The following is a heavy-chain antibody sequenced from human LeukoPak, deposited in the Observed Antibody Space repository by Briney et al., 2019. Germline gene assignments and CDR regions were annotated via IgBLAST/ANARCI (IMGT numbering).Heavy chain of an antibody. V-gene: IGHV3-30*03. J-gene: IGHJ4*02. D-gene: IGHD3-10*01. Sequence: PGGSLRLSCAVSGFTFSSYGMHWVRQAPGKGLEWVAVISYDGNNRYHADSVKGRFTISRDNSKNTLYLQMNSLRAEDTALYYCARDRLWFEVRAYFFEYWGQGNLVTVSS. CDR2: ISYDGNNR. CDR3: ARDRLWFEVRAYFFEY. CDR1: GFTFSSYG.